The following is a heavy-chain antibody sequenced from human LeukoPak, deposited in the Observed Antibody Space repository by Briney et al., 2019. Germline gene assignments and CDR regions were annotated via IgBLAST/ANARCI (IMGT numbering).Heavy chain of an antibody. CDR2: IAYDGSNK. Sequence: PGGSLRLSCAASGFTFSSYGMHWVRQAPGKGLERVAVIAYDGSNKYYADSVKGRFTISRDNSKNTLYLQMNSLRAEDTAVYYCAKPPYDSSGYYQSTFEHWGQGTLVTVSS. J-gene: IGHJ4*02. V-gene: IGHV3-30*18. CDR1: GFTFSSYG. CDR3: AKPPYDSSGYYQSTFEH. D-gene: IGHD3-22*01.